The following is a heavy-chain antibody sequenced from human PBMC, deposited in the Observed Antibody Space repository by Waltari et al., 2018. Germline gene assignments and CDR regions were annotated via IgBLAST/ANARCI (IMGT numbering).Heavy chain of an antibody. CDR1: GYTFTSYA. CDR2: INAGNGNT. V-gene: IGHV1-3*01. J-gene: IGHJ2*01. D-gene: IGHD3-22*01. Sequence: QVQLVQSGAEVKKPGASVKVSCKASGYTFTSYAMHWVRQAPGQRLEWMGWINAGNGNTKYSQKFQGRVTITRDTSASTAYMELSSLRSEDTAVYYCARHYYDSSGYYPRFWYFDLWGRGTLVTVSS. CDR3: ARHYYDSSGYYPRFWYFDL.